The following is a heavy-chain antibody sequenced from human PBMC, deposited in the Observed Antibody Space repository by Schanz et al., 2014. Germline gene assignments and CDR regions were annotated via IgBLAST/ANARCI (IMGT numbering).Heavy chain of an antibody. Sequence: QVQLVQSGAEVKKPGASVKVSCKASGYTFNNYTYVMIWVRQAPGQGLEWMGRIIPILGIADYAQKFQGRVTITADKSTSTASMELSSLRSEDTAVYYCARSGSSNWYFFDYWGQGTLVTVSS. V-gene: IGHV1-69*09. CDR3: ARSGSSNWYFFDY. D-gene: IGHD6-13*01. J-gene: IGHJ4*02. CDR2: IIPILGIA. CDR1: GYTFNNYT.